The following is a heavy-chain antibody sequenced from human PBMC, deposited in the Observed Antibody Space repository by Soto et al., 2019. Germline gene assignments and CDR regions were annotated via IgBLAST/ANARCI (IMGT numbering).Heavy chain of an antibody. V-gene: IGHV3-23*01. J-gene: IGHJ4*02. CDR2: ISGSGGST. D-gene: IGHD3-22*01. CDR3: AKDMGRNYRGYYYDSSGYYFDY. Sequence: EVQLLESGGGLVQPGGSLRLSCAASGFTFSSYAMSWVRQAPGKGLEWVSAISGSGGSTYYADSVKGRFTISRDNAKNSLYLQMNSLRAEDTALYYCAKDMGRNYRGYYYDSSGYYFDYWGQGTLVTVSS. CDR1: GFTFSSYA.